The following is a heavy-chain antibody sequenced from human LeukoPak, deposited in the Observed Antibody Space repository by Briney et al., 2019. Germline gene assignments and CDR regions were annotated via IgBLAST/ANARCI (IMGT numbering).Heavy chain of an antibody. CDR3: ARDIGTSRGWHQGRDY. CDR1: GFTFSSYS. Sequence: GGSLRLSCAASGFTFSSYSMNWVRQAPGKGLEWVSSISSSSRDIYYADSVKGRFTISRENAKHSLYLQMNSLRAEDTAVYYCARDIGTSRGWHQGRDYWGQGTLVTVSS. CDR2: ISSSSRDI. D-gene: IGHD6-19*01. V-gene: IGHV3-21*01. J-gene: IGHJ4*02.